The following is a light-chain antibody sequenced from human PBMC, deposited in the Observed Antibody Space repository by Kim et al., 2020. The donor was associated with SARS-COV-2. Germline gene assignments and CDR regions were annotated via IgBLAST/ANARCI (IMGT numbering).Light chain of an antibody. Sequence: GQSITISCTGTNSDIGGYNYVSWYQHHPGKAPKLLIYDVTKRPSGGSNRFSGSKSGSTASLTISGLQAEDEADYYCSSYTSSKTWLFGGGTQLTVL. CDR3: SSYTSSKTWL. CDR2: DVT. J-gene: IGLJ3*02. V-gene: IGLV2-14*03. CDR1: NSDIGGYNY.